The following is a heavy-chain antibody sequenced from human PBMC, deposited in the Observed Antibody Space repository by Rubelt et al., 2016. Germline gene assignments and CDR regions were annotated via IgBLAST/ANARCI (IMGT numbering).Heavy chain of an antibody. CDR1: GYTFTSYY. CDR2: INPSGGST. J-gene: IGHJ4*02. D-gene: IGHD3-22*01. V-gene: IGHV1-46*01. CDR3: ARGLIGGHYYDSSGYYSD. Sequence: QVQLVQSGAEVKKPGASVKVSCKASGYTFTSYYMHWVRQAPGQGLEWMGIINPSGGSTSYAQRFQGRVTMTRDTATSTVYMELSSLRSEDTAVYYCARGLIGGHYYDSSGYYSDWGQGTLVTVSS.